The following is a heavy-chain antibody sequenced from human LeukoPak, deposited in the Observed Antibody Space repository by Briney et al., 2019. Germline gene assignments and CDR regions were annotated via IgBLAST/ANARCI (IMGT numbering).Heavy chain of an antibody. CDR3: ASPLHYYDSSGYVDY. CDR1: GGSFSGYY. Sequence: SETLSLTCAVDGGSFSGYYWSWIRQPPGKGLEWIGEINHSGSTNYNPSLKSRVTISVDTSKNQFSLKLSSVTAADTAVYYCASPLHYYDSSGYVDYWGQGTLVTVSS. J-gene: IGHJ4*02. CDR2: INHSGST. D-gene: IGHD3-22*01. V-gene: IGHV4-34*01.